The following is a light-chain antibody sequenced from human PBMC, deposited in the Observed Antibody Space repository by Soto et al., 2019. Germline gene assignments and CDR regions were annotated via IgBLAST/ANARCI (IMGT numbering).Light chain of an antibody. CDR1: QSVSSN. CDR3: QQCGSSPET. J-gene: IGKJ5*01. CDR2: GAS. V-gene: IGKV3-20*01. Sequence: EIVMKQSPATLSVSPWERATLSCRASQSVSSNLAWYQQKPGQAPRLLIYGASTRATGIPDRFSGSGSGTDFTLTISRLEPEDFAVYYCQQCGSSPETFGQGTRLEIK.